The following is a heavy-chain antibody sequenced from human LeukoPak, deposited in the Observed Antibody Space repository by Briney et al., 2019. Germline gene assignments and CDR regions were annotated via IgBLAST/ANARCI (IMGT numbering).Heavy chain of an antibody. J-gene: IGHJ4*02. Sequence: GASVNLSCKAAGATFTSYAISWVRQAPGQGLEWMAGIIPIFGTANYAQKFQGRVTITADESTSTPYMELSSLRSEDTAVYYCARGRNYDYVPYWGQGTLVTVSS. V-gene: IGHV1-69*13. D-gene: IGHD3-10*02. CDR2: IIPIFGTA. CDR1: GATFTSYA. CDR3: ARGRNYDYVPY.